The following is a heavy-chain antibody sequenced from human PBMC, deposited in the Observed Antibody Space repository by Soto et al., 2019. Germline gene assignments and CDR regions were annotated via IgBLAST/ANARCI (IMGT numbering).Heavy chain of an antibody. J-gene: IGHJ4*02. CDR1: GFSVSGNY. Sequence: GSLRLSCAPSGFSVSGNYMNWVRQAPGKGLEWVSLLYASGDTYYADSVAGRFSISRDNSKNTVYLQMNSLRAEDTAVYYCARIGLASGWHGGGYWGQGTLVTVSS. D-gene: IGHD6-19*01. CDR2: LYASGDT. V-gene: IGHV3-66*01. CDR3: ARIGLASGWHGGGY.